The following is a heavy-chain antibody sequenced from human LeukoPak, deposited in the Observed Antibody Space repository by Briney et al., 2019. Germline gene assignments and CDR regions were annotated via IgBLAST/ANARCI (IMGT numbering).Heavy chain of an antibody. CDR1: GGSFSGYY. CDR3: ARGQFQRDY. V-gene: IGHV4-34*01. J-gene: IGHJ4*02. D-gene: IGHD5-24*01. CDR2: INPSGRT. Sequence: SETLSLTCAVYGGSFSGYYWNWIRQPPGKGLEWIGEINPSGRTKYNPSLKSRVTISVDTSKNQFSLILNSVTAAETAVYYCARGQFQRDYWSQGNLVTVSS.